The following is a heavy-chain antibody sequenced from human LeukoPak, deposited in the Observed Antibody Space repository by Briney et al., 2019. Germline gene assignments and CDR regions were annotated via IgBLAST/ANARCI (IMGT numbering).Heavy chain of an antibody. CDR3: ARFIDYYDSSGYYFEYYYGMDV. D-gene: IGHD3-22*01. CDR2: ISSSSSYI. CDR1: GFTFSSYS. J-gene: IGHJ6*02. Sequence: GGSLRLSCAASGFTFSSYSMNWVRQAPGKGLEWVSSISSSSSYIHYADSVKGRFTISRDNAKNSLYLQMNSLRAEDTAVYYCARFIDYYDSSGYYFEYYYGMDVWGQGTTVTVSS. V-gene: IGHV3-21*01.